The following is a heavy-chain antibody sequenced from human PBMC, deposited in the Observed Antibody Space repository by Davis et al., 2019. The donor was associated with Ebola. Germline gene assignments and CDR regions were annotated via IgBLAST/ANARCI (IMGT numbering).Heavy chain of an antibody. CDR2: TSASGDPT. CDR1: AVNLINYD. D-gene: IGHD6-19*01. Sequence: SLSLSCPVSAVNLINYDMSWVRQAPGDGLEWVSSTSASGDPTHHADSVKGRFTISRDNSKSTLYLQMNSLRAEDTAVYYCARTGGVVVAGALDYWGQGTLVTVSS. J-gene: IGHJ4*02. V-gene: IGHV3-23*01. CDR3: ARTGGVVVAGALDY.